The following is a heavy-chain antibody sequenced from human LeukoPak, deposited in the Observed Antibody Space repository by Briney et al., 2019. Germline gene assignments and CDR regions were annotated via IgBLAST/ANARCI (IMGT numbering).Heavy chain of an antibody. CDR1: GFTFSSYA. V-gene: IGHV3-23*01. CDR3: AKEFASSGNTAMAKGYYFDY. CDR2: ISGSGGST. Sequence: PGGSLRLSCAASGFTFSSYAMSWVRQAPGKGLEWVSAISGSGGSTYYADSVKGRFTISRDNSKNTLYLQLNSLRAEDTAVYYCAKEFASSGNTAMAKGYYFDYWGQGTLVTVSS. D-gene: IGHD5-18*01. J-gene: IGHJ4*02.